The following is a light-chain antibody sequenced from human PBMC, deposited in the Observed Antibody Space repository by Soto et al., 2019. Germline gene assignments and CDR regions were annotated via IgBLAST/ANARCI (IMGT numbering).Light chain of an antibody. J-gene: IGKJ1*01. CDR1: QDISSS. V-gene: IGKV1-13*02. CDR3: QQINSYPST. CDR2: GAS. Sequence: AIQLTQSPSSLSASVGDRVTITCRASQDISSSLAWYQQKAGKAPKLLIYGASILQSGVPSGFTGSGFGTHFTLSISSLRAEEFAFAICQQINSYPSTCCRVTQVDNK.